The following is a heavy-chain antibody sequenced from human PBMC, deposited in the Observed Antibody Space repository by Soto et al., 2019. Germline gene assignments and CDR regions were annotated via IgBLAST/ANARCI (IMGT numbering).Heavy chain of an antibody. V-gene: IGHV1-69*01. CDR1: GGTFSSYA. Sequence: QVQLVQSGAEVKKPGSSVKVSCKASGGTFSSYAISWVRQAPGQGLEWMGGIIPLSDTTNYAQKFQGRVTINADESTRTAYMELSSLRSEDTAVYYCARSQGSSTSLEICYYYYYGMDVWGQGTTVTVSS. D-gene: IGHD2-2*01. CDR2: IIPLSDTT. CDR3: ARSQGSSTSLEICYYYYYGMDV. J-gene: IGHJ6*02.